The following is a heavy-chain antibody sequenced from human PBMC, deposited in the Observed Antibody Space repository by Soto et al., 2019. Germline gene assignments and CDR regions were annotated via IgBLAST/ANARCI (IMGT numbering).Heavy chain of an antibody. V-gene: IGHV3-30*18. CDR2: ISYVGSNK. J-gene: IGHJ6*02. D-gene: IGHD3-16*02. CDR1: GFTFSSYG. Sequence: QVQLVESGGGVVQPGRSLRLSCVASGFTFSSYGMHWVREATGKGLEWVAVISYVGSNKYYADSVKGRFTISRDNSKNTLYLPMNRLRAEDTAVYHCAKELISSPTDVTRYYHYGMHVWGQGPTVIVSS. CDR3: AKELISSPTDVTRYYHYGMHV.